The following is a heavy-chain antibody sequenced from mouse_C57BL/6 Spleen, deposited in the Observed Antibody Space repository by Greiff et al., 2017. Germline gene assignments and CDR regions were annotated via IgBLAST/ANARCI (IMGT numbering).Heavy chain of an antibody. J-gene: IGHJ4*01. Sequence: QVQLQQPGAELVKPGASVKLSCKASGYTFTSYWMHWVKQRPGQGLEWIGMIHPNSGSTNYNEKFKSKATLTADKSSSTAYMQLSSLTSEDSAVYYCAREDTGAMDYWGQGTSVTVSS. CDR3: AREDTGAMDY. D-gene: IGHD1-1*01. V-gene: IGHV1-64*01. CDR2: IHPNSGST. CDR1: GYTFTSYW.